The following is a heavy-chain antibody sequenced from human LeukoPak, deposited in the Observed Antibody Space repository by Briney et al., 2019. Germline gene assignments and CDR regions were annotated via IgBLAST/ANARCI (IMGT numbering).Heavy chain of an antibody. CDR3: ARAPRNSSTMLDF. J-gene: IGHJ4*02. CDR1: GYTFTSYW. V-gene: IGHV1-46*01. D-gene: IGHD6-13*01. CDR2: VNPDGGST. Sequence: ASVKVSCKASGYTFTSYWIQWVRQAPGQGLGWMGLVNPDGGSTAYARRFQGRVIMTRDTSTSTAYMDLSSLRSEDTAVYHCARAPRNSSTMLDFWGQGTLVTISS.